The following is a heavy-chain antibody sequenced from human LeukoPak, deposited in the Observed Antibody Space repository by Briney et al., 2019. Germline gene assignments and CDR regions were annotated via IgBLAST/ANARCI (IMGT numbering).Heavy chain of an antibody. CDR1: GGSISSYY. Sequence: SETLSLTCTVSGGSISSYYWSWIRQPPGKGLEWIGYIYYSGSKNYNPSPKSRVTTSVDTPKNQFSLKLSSVTAADTAVYYCAGGSGWYSYYFDYCGQRTLVTVSS. J-gene: IGHJ4*02. D-gene: IGHD6-19*01. V-gene: IGHV4-59*01. CDR3: AGGSGWYSYYFDY. CDR2: IYYSGSK.